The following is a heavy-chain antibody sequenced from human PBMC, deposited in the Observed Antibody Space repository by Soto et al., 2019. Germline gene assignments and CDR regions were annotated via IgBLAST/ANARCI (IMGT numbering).Heavy chain of an antibody. Sequence: ASVKVSCKASGYTFTSYYMHWVRRAPGQGLEWMGIINPSGGSTSYAQKFQGRVTMTRDTSTSTVYMELSSLRSEDTAVYYCARLDILTASFDPWGQGTLVTVSS. V-gene: IGHV1-46*01. CDR1: GYTFTSYY. CDR3: ARLDILTASFDP. CDR2: INPSGGST. D-gene: IGHD3-9*01. J-gene: IGHJ5*02.